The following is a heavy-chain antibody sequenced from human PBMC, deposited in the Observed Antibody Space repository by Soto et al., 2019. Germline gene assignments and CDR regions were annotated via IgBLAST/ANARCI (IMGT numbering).Heavy chain of an antibody. D-gene: IGHD2-15*01. CDR1: GYTFTSYG. Sequence: EASVKVSCKASGYTFTSYGISWVRQAPGQGLEWMGWISAYNGNTNYAQKLQGRVTMTTDTSTSTAYMELRSLRSDDTAVYYCARTGYCSGGSCYSGPYYYYGMDVWGQGTTVTVSS. CDR2: ISAYNGNT. J-gene: IGHJ6*02. V-gene: IGHV1-18*04. CDR3: ARTGYCSGGSCYSGPYYYYGMDV.